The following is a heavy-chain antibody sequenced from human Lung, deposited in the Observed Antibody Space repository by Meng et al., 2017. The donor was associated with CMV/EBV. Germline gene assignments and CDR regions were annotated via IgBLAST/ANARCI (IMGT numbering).Heavy chain of an antibody. CDR3: AREDSGSWEPAY. D-gene: IGHD1-26*01. CDR2: INPNSGGT. V-gene: IGHV1-2*02. J-gene: IGHJ4*02. Sequence: ASVKVSXKASGYSFTGYYMHWVRQAPGQGLEWMGWINPNSGGTNYAQKFQGRVTKTRDTSISTAYMELSRLKSDDTAVYYCAREDSGSWEPAYWGQGTLVTVSS. CDR1: GYSFTGYY.